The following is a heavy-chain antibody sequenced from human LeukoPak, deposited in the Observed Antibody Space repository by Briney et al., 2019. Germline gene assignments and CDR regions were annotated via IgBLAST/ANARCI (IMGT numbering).Heavy chain of an antibody. CDR2: IIPIFGTA. CDR3: ARVPHVGEWLWLNWFDP. D-gene: IGHD3-3*01. CDR1: GGTFSSYA. Sequence: ASVKVSCKASGGTFSSYAINWVRQAPGQGLEWMGGIIPIFGTANYAQKFQGRVTITADKSTSTAYMELSSLRSEDTAVYYCARVPHVGEWLWLNWFDPWGQGTLVTVSS. J-gene: IGHJ5*02. V-gene: IGHV1-69*06.